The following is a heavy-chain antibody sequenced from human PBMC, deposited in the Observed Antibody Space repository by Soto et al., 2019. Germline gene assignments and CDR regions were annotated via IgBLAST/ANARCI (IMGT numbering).Heavy chain of an antibody. V-gene: IGHV3-23*01. Sequence: GGSLRLSCAASGFTFSSYAMSWVRQAPGKGLEWVSAISGSGGSTYYADSVKGRLTIARDNSKNTLYLQMNSLRAEDTAVYYCAKGSYDYIWGSYRSDPAFDIWGQGTMVTVSS. J-gene: IGHJ3*02. CDR1: GFTFSSYA. CDR3: AKGSYDYIWGSYRSDPAFDI. CDR2: ISGSGGST. D-gene: IGHD3-16*02.